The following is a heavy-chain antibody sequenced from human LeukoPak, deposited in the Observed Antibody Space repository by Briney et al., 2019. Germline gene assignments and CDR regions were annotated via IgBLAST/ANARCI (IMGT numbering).Heavy chain of an antibody. D-gene: IGHD2-15*01. CDR1: GYTFTGYY. J-gene: IGHJ4*02. V-gene: IGHV1-2*02. Sequence: ASVKVSCKASGYTFTGYYMHWVRQAPGQGLEWMGWINPNSGGTNYAQKFQGRVTMTRDTSISTAYMELSRLRSDDTAVYYCARGPGGYCSGGSCYFDYWGQGTLVTVSS. CDR2: INPNSGGT. CDR3: ARGPGGYCSGGSCYFDY.